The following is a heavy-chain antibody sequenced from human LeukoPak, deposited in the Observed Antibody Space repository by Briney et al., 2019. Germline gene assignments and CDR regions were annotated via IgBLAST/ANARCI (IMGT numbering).Heavy chain of an antibody. CDR2: IYHTGST. Sequence: SETLSLTCTVSGGSISSYYWSWIRQPPGKGLEWIANIYHTGSTNYNPSLSSRVTISIDTAKNQFSLKRTSVTAADTAVYYCARRGRNSSGWQDYLWGQGTLVTVSS. CDR1: GGSISSYY. D-gene: IGHD6-25*01. J-gene: IGHJ4*02. CDR3: ARRGRNSSGWQDYL. V-gene: IGHV4-59*01.